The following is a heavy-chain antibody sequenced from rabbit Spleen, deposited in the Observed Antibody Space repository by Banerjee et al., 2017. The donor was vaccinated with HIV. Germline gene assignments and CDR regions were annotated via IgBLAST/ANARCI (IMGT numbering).Heavy chain of an antibody. CDR2: VNIVTGKS. CDR1: GVSFSDKDV. CDR3: ARGGNDIYTNYFNL. Sequence: QSLEESGGGLVKPEGSLTLTCKASGVSFSDKDVMCWVRQTPGKGLEWIACVNIVTGKSVYASWAKGRFIMSRTSSTTVTLQMTSLTAADTATYFCARGGNDIYTNYFNLWGQGTLVTVS. D-gene: IGHD1-1*01. J-gene: IGHJ4*01. V-gene: IGHV1S40*01.